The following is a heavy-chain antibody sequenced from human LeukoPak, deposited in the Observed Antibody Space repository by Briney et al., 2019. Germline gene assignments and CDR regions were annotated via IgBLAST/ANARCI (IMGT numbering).Heavy chain of an antibody. D-gene: IGHD2-15*01. J-gene: IGHJ5*02. CDR1: GGSISSYY. CDR3: ARYRYSEGFDP. Sequence: PSETLSLTCTVSGGSISSYYWNWVRQPAGEGLEWIGRINTSGNTKYNPSLKSRVTMSVDTSKNQFSLKLSSVTAAGTAVYYCARYRYSEGFDPWGQGTLVTVSS. CDR2: INTSGNT. V-gene: IGHV4-4*07.